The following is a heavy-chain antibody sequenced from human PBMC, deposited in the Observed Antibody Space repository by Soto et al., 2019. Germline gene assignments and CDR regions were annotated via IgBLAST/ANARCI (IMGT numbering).Heavy chain of an antibody. CDR3: ARLARSVVVAATRLNY. D-gene: IGHD2-15*01. V-gene: IGHV4-39*01. J-gene: IGHJ4*02. CDR2: IYYSGST. Sequence: SETLSLTCTVSGGSISSSSYYWGWIRQPPGKGLEWIGSIYYSGSTYYSPSLKSRVTISVDSSNYQFSLKLSFVTASDTAFYYFARLARSVVVAATRLNYWGQGTLVTVSS. CDR1: GGSISSSSYY.